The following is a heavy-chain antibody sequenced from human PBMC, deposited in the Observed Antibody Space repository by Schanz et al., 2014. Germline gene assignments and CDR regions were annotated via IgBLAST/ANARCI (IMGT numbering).Heavy chain of an antibody. CDR3: AKQIHYDILTVTRN. D-gene: IGHD3-9*01. J-gene: IGHJ4*02. CDR2: ISGSGGST. Sequence: VQLVESGGGVVQPGRSLRLSCAASGFIFSSYGLHWVRQAPGKGLEWVSGISGSGGSTYYADSVKGRFTISRDNSKNTLYLQMNSLRAEDTAVYYCAKQIHYDILTVTRNWGQGTLVTVSS. V-gene: IGHV3-23*04. CDR1: GFIFSSYG.